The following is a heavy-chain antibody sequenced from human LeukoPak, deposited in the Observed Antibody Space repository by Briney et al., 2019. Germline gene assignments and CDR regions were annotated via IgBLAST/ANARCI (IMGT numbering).Heavy chain of an antibody. J-gene: IGHJ3*02. CDR3: VQEGPRGLAFDI. CDR2: ISGSGSGT. CDR1: GFTFSSYA. V-gene: IGHV3-23*01. Sequence: GGSLRLSCAASGFTFSSYAMSWVRQAPGKGLEWVSAISGSGSGTYYADSVKGRFAISRDNSKNTLYLQMNSLRVEDTAVYYCVQEGPRGLAFDIWGQGTKVTVSS.